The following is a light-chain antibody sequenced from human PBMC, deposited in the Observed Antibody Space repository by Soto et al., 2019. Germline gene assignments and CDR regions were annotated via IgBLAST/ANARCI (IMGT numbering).Light chain of an antibody. CDR3: QSYDRSLSGKV. J-gene: IGLJ1*01. CDR1: SSNIGAGYD. Sequence: QAVVTQPPSVSGAPGQRVTISCTGSSSNIGAGYDVHWYQHLPGTAPQLLIYGNINRPSGVPDRFSGSRSGTSASLAISGLQAEDEADYYCQSYDRSLSGKVFGTGTKLTVL. V-gene: IGLV1-40*01. CDR2: GNI.